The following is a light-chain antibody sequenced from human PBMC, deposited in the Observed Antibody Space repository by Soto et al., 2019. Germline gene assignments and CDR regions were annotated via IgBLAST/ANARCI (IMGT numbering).Light chain of an antibody. CDR1: QSFSSNS. J-gene: IGKJ1*01. CDR3: QRYGVSQWT. Sequence: EIVLTQSPGTLSLSPGERATLSCRASQSFSSNSLAWYQQKPGQAPSLLIYGASSRATGIPDRFSGSGSGTDFTLTISRLEPEDFAVYYCQRYGVSQWTFGQGTKVEIK. V-gene: IGKV3-20*01. CDR2: GAS.